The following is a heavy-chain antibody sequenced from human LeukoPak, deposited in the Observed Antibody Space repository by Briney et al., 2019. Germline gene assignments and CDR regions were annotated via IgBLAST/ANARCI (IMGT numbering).Heavy chain of an antibody. V-gene: IGHV3-74*01. J-gene: IGHJ4*02. D-gene: IGHD6-19*01. CDR2: IDNDGNNI. CDR1: GFPFSSYW. CDR3: TRDNSSGWTTFDY. Sequence: GALVLSFAAPGFPFSSYWMHWGRPAPGEGVVWVFSIDNDGNNIRYPDSVKGRFTISRDNAKNTLYLQMNSLRAEDTAVYYCTRDNSSGWTTFDYWGQGTLVTVSS.